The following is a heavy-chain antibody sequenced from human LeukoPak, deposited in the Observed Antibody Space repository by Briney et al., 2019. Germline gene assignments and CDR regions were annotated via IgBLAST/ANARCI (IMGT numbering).Heavy chain of an antibody. J-gene: IGHJ4*02. CDR3: ARHPPRAGSSWYFDY. D-gene: IGHD6-13*01. CDR2: IYYSGST. V-gene: IGHV4-39*01. Sequence: SETLSLTCTVSGASMTSYYWGWIRQPPGKGLEWIGSIYYSGSTYYNPSLKSRVTISVDTSKNQFSLKLSSVTAADTAVYYCARHPPRAGSSWYFDYWGQGTLVTVSS. CDR1: GASMTSYY.